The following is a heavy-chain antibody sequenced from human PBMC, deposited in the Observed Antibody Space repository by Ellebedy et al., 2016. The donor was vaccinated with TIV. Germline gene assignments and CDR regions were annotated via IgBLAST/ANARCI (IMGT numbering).Heavy chain of an antibody. D-gene: IGHD3-10*01. V-gene: IGHV4-39*01. Sequence: SETLSLXXAVSGGSISSSSYYWGWIRQPPGKGLEWIGSIYYSGSTYYNPSLKSRVTISVDTSKNQFSLKLSSVTAADTAVYYCAREVSGSYYYFDYWGQGTLVTVSS. CDR2: IYYSGST. CDR1: GGSISSSSYY. CDR3: AREVSGSYYYFDY. J-gene: IGHJ4*02.